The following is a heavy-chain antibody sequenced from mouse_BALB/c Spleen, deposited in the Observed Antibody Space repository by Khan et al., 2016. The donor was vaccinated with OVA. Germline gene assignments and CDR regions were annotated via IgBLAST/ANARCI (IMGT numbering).Heavy chain of an antibody. CDR2: INTYTGEP. CDR1: GYTLTNYG. D-gene: IGHD1-3*01. Sequence: QIQLVQSGPELKKPGETVKISCKASGYTLTNYGMNWVKQAPGKGLKWMGWINTYTGEPTYAEDFKGRIAFSLDTSASTAYLQINNLKNEDTATYFCARAKGNYWFAYWGQGTRVTVSA. CDR3: ARAKGNYWFAY. V-gene: IGHV9-3-1*01. J-gene: IGHJ3*01.